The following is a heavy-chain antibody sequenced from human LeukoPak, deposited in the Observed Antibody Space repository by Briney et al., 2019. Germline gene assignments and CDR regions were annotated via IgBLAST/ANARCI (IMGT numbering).Heavy chain of an antibody. CDR2: INQDGSQK. V-gene: IGHV3-7*03. D-gene: IGHD5-24*01. CDR3: ARDRGWLQSDY. CDR1: GFALSNFW. J-gene: IGHJ4*02. Sequence: PGGSLRLSCATSGFALSNFWMSWVRQAPGKGLEWVADINQDGSQKYYRDSVKGRFTISRDNAKNSLYLEMNSQSAEDTAVYYCARDRGWLQSDYWGQGALVTVSS.